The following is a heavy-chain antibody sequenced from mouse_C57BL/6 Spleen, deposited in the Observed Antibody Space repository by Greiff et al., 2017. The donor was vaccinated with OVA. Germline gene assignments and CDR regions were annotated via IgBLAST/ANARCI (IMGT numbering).Heavy chain of an antibody. J-gene: IGHJ2*01. CDR3: ARSGQLYFDY. CDR2: IHPNSGST. CDR1: GYTFTSYW. D-gene: IGHD3-1*01. V-gene: IGHV1-64*01. Sequence: QVQLQQPGAELVKPGASVKLSCKASGYTFTSYWMHWVKQRPGQGLEWIGIIHPNSGSTNYNEKFKSKATLTVDKSSSTAYMQLSSLTSEDSAVYYCARSGQLYFDYWGQGTTLTVSS.